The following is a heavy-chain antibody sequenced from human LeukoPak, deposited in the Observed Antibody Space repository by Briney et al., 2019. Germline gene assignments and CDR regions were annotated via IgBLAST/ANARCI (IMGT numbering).Heavy chain of an antibody. CDR3: ASSYGSGSYYKDGDY. V-gene: IGHV5-10-1*01. J-gene: IGHJ4*02. CDR2: IDPSDSYT. Sequence: GESLRISCKGSGYSFTSYWISWVRQMPGKGLEWTGRIDPSDSYTNYSPSFQGHVTISADKSTSTAYLQWSSLKASDTAMYYCASSYGSGSYYKDGDYWGQGTLVTVSS. CDR1: GYSFTSYW. D-gene: IGHD3-10*01.